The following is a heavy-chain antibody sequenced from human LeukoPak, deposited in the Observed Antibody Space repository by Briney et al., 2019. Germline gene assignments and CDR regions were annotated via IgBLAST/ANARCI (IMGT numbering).Heavy chain of an antibody. J-gene: IGHJ4*02. CDR2: ISYDGSNK. Sequence: GRSLRLSCAASGFTFSSYGMHWVRQAPGKGLEWVAVISYDGSNKYYADSVKGRFTISRDNSKNTLYLQMNSPRAEDTAVYYCAKDHYRGDIVVVPAATLDYWGQGTLVTVSS. V-gene: IGHV3-30*18. CDR1: GFTFSSYG. CDR3: AKDHYRGDIVVVPAATLDY. D-gene: IGHD2-2*01.